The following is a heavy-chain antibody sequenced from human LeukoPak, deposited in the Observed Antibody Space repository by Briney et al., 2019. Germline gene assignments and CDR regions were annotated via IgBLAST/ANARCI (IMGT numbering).Heavy chain of an antibody. CDR1: GFTFSNYG. CDR2: IWYDGSNK. CDR3: ARTPIRYCSGGSCYWYGMDV. V-gene: IGHV3-33*01. J-gene: IGHJ6*02. D-gene: IGHD2-15*01. Sequence: PGRSLRLSCAASGFTFSNYGMHWVRQAPGKGLEWVAVIWYDGSNKYYADSVKGRFTISRDNSKNTLYLQMNSLRAEDTAVYYCARTPIRYCSGGSCYWYGMDVWGQGTTVTVSS.